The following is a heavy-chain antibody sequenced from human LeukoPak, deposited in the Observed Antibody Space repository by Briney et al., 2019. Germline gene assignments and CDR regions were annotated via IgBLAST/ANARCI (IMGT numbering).Heavy chain of an antibody. CDR3: AKDARSGYDLRKGGFDY. Sequence: GGSLRLSCAASGFTFSSYAMSWVRQAPGKGLEWVSAISGSGGSTYYADSVKGRFTISRDNSKNTLYPQMNSLRAEDTAVYYCAKDARSGYDLRKGGFDYWGQGTLVTVSS. J-gene: IGHJ4*02. CDR2: ISGSGGST. D-gene: IGHD5-12*01. V-gene: IGHV3-23*01. CDR1: GFTFSSYA.